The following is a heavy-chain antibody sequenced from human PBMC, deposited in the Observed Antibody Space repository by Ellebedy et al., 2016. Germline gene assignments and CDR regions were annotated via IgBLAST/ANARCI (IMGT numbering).Heavy chain of an antibody. J-gene: IGHJ5*02. V-gene: IGHV4-59*08. CDR2: ISYSGST. CDR1: GGSIRSYY. CDR3: PRQFRRWNVDP. D-gene: IGHD1-1*01. Sequence: SETLSLTCTVSGGSIRSYYWSWIRQPPGKGLEWIGYISYSGSTNYNPSLKSRVTISADTSKNQFSLKLSSVTAADTAVYYCPRQFRRWNVDPWGQGTLVTVSS.